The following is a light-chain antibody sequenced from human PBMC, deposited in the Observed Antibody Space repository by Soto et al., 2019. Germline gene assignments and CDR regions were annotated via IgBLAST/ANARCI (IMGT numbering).Light chain of an antibody. Sequence: QSALTQPASVSGSPGQSITISCTGTSSDVGNSNLVSWYQHHPDKPPKLVIYEATKRPSGVSSRFSGSKSGNTASLTISGLQAEDEADYYCCSYSTTTSMIFGGGTKLTRP. CDR2: EAT. CDR3: CSYSTTTSMI. J-gene: IGLJ2*01. CDR1: SSDVGNSNL. V-gene: IGLV2-23*01.